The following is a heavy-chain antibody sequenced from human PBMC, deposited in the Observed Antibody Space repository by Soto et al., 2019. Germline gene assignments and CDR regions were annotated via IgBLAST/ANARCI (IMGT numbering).Heavy chain of an antibody. CDR2: IDPSDSYT. J-gene: IGHJ3*02. CDR1: GYSFTSYW. V-gene: IGHV5-10-1*01. CDR3: ARLLRITIFGVVEDAFDI. Sequence: GESLKISCKGSGYSFTSYWISWVRQMPGKGLEWMGRIDPSDSYTNYSPSFQGHVTISADKSISTAYLQWSSLKASDTAMYYWARLLRITIFGVVEDAFDIWGKGKMVTVSS. D-gene: IGHD3-3*01.